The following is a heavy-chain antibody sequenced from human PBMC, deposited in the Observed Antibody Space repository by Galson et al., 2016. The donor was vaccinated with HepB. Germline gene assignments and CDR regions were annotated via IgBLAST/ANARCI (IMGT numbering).Heavy chain of an antibody. CDR2: INQDGSEK. D-gene: IGHD2-15*01. CDR3: ARGMVGDP. J-gene: IGHJ5*02. V-gene: IGHV3-7*04. Sequence: SLRLSCAASGFTFSTYWMTWVRQVSGKGPEWVANINQDGSEKYYVDSVKGRFTISRDNAKKAVYLQMNSLRVEDTAVYHCARGMVGDPWGQGTLVIVSS. CDR1: GFTFSTYW.